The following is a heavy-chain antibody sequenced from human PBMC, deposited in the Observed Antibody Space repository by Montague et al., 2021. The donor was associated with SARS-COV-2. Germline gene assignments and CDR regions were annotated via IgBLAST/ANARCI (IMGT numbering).Heavy chain of an antibody. CDR3: ARETMTADAFDI. CDR2: FYSVGST. D-gene: IGHD1-14*01. V-gene: IGHV4-59*01. CDR1: GASISSSD. J-gene: IGHJ3*02. Sequence: SETLSLTCTVSGASISSSDWGWIRQSPGKGLEWIGHFYSVGSTDYNPSLKSRATISRDTSKNQFSLKVRSVTAADTAEYYCARETMTADAFDIWGQGTMVTVSS.